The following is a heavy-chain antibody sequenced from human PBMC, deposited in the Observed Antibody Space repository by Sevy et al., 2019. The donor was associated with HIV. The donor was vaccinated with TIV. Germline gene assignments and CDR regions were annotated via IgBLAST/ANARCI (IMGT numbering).Heavy chain of an antibody. Sequence: GGSLRLSCAASGFTFNYAWMSWVRQAPGKGLEWVGRIISKTDGGTADYAAHVKGRFTISRDDSENTLYLQMNSLKTEDTAVYYCASVVKNDFWDGHVNYYGLDVWGQGTTVTVSS. D-gene: IGHD3-3*01. V-gene: IGHV3-15*01. CDR2: IISKTDGGTA. J-gene: IGHJ6*02. CDR1: GFTFNYAW. CDR3: ASVVKNDFWDGHVNYYGLDV.